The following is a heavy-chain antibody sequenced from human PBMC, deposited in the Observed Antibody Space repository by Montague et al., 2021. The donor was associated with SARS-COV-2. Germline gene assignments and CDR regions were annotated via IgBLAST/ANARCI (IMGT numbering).Heavy chain of an antibody. CDR3: ARVLITINWEGRTPRIFYYYGMDV. CDR2: ISSISRYT. Sequence: SLRLSCAASGFSFSDYYMTWIRQAPGKGLEWISYISSISRYTNYADSVKGRFSISRDNAKNSLSLQMNSLRADDTAVYYCARVLITINWEGRTPRIFYYYGMDVWGQGTTVTVSS. D-gene: IGHD3-3*01. CDR1: GFSFSDYY. V-gene: IGHV3-11*05. J-gene: IGHJ6*02.